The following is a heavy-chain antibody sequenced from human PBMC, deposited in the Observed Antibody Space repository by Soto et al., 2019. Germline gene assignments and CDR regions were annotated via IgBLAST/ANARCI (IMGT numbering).Heavy chain of an antibody. CDR2: IYYSGST. D-gene: IGHD1-26*01. Sequence: SETLSLTCTVSGGSISSYYWSWIRQPPGKGLEGIGYIYYSGSTNYNPSLKSRVTISVDTSKNQFSLKLSSVTAADTALYYCAREVTVWYSGSYYDYWGQGTLVTVSS. V-gene: IGHV4-59*01. J-gene: IGHJ4*02. CDR3: AREVTVWYSGSYYDY. CDR1: GGSISSYY.